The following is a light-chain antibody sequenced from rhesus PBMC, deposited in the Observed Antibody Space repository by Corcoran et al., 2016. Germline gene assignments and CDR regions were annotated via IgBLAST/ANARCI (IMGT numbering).Light chain of an antibody. CDR1: QSISRF. J-gene: IGKJ1*01. CDR2: KAF. Sequence: DIQMTQSPSSLSASVGDTVTIACRASQSISRFLAWYQQKPGKAPKLLIYKAFTLEGGVPSRFSGRGAGTTFTLPLSNLQSKDFATYYWQQYGGSPPTFGQGTKVDIK. CDR3: QQYGGSPPT. V-gene: IGKV1-22*01.